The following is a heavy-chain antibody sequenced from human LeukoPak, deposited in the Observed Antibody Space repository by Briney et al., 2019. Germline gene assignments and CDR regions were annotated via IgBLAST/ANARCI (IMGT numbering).Heavy chain of an antibody. CDR2: IRSKTKSGVT. D-gene: IGHD3-3*01. J-gene: IGHJ4*01. V-gene: IGHV3-73*01. CDR1: GFTFSDSV. CDR3: TSPAHDFDIWSGYYSL. Sequence: PGGSLRLSCYVSGFTFSDSVIHWVRHAAGKGLEWVGRIRSKTKSGVTAYAASVKGRFTISRDDSKDTAYLQMNSLKPEDTAVYYCTSPAHDFDIWSGYYSLWGHGTQVTVSS.